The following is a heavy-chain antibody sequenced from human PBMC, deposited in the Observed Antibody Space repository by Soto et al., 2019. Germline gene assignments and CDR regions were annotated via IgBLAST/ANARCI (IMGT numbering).Heavy chain of an antibody. CDR1: GGCISSGCYY. CDR2: IYCSGST. J-gene: IGHJ6*02. D-gene: IGHD5-18*01. CDR3: ARVPTAMDYYYYGMDV. Sequence: SLSLPCTVSGGCISSGCYYWSWIRQHPGKGLEWIGYIYCSGSTYYNPSLKSRVTISVETSKNQFSLKLSSVTAADTAVYYCARVPTAMDYYYYGMDVCGQGTTVTVSS. V-gene: IGHV4-31*03.